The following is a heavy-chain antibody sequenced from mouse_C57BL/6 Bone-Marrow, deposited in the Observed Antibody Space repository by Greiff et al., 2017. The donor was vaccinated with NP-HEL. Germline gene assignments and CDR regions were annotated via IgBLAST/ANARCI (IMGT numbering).Heavy chain of an antibody. CDR1: GFTFSSYG. Sequence: DVKLVESGGDLVKPGGSLKLSCAASGFTFSSYGMSWVRQTPDTRLEWVATISSGGSYTYYPDSVKGRFTISRDNAKNTLYLQMSSLKSEDTAMYYCARPLYYGSSFYAMDYWGQGTSVTVSS. CDR3: ARPLYYGSSFYAMDY. V-gene: IGHV5-6*02. CDR2: ISSGGSYT. J-gene: IGHJ4*01. D-gene: IGHD1-1*01.